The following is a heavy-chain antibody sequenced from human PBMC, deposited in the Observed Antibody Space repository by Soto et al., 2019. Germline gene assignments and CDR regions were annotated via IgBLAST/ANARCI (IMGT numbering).Heavy chain of an antibody. V-gene: IGHV3-23*04. J-gene: IGHJ4*02. Sequence: EVQLVESGGGLVQPGRSLRLSCAASGFTFDDYAMHWVRQAPGKGLEWVSSLSASGDRTDYVDSVKGRFAISRDNSKNMVYLQMSSLRSEDTAVYYCVPLNWNHPANFDYWGQGTQVTVSS. CDR2: LSASGDRT. CDR3: VPLNWNHPANFDY. D-gene: IGHD1-1*01. CDR1: GFTFDDYA.